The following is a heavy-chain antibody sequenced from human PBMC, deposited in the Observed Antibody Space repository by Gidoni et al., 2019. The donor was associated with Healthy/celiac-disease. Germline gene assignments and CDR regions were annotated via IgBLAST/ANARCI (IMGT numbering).Heavy chain of an antibody. CDR1: GFTFSSYS. J-gene: IGHJ4*02. D-gene: IGHD6-6*01. CDR2: ISSSSSTI. V-gene: IGHV3-48*02. CDR3: AIIAARLKGGNYFDY. Sequence: EVQLVESGGGLVQPGGSRRLSCAASGFTFSSYSMNWFRQAPGKGLEWVSYISSSSSTIYYADSVKGRFTISRDNAKNSLYLQMNSLRDEDTAVYYCAIIAARLKGGNYFDYWGQGTLVTVSS.